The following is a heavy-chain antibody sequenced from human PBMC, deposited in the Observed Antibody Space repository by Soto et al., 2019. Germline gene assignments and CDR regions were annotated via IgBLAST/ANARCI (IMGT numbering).Heavy chain of an antibody. D-gene: IGHD3-22*01. Sequence: GGSLRLSCAASRFTFSTYHMHWVRQAPGKGLEWLAVISYDGRNYNYADSVKGRFTISRDNSKTSLYLQKNSLRVEDTAIYHCAKDRGQTYYHDIWGKGILVIVSS. J-gene: IGHJ4*02. CDR2: ISYDGRNY. CDR1: RFTFSTYH. V-gene: IGHV3-30*18. CDR3: AKDRGQTYYHDI.